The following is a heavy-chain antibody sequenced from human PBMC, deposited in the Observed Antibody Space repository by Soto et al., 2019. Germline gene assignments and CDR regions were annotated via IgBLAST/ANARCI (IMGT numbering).Heavy chain of an antibody. V-gene: IGHV3-33*01. J-gene: IGHJ6*02. D-gene: IGHD1-26*01. CDR1: GFTFSSYG. Sequence: QVQLVESGGGVVQPGRSLRLSCAASGFTFSSYGMHWVRQAPGKGLEWVAVIWYDGSNKYYADSVKGRFTISRDNSKNTLYLQMNSLRAEDTAVYYCARVRWEAFSYYYYYGMDVWGQGTTVTVSS. CDR2: IWYDGSNK. CDR3: ARVRWEAFSYYYYYGMDV.